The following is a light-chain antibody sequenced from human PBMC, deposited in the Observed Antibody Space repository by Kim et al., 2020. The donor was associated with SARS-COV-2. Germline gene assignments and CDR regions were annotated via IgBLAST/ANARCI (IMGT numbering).Light chain of an antibody. V-gene: IGKV3-11*01. CDR2: DAS. CDR3: QLRDNWLFT. Sequence: FFPGERATLSCRASQSISNYWNWYQQKPGQTTILIIYDASNRATGIPARFSRSGSGTDFTLTISSLEPEDVAVYYCQLRDNWLFTFGQGTRLEIK. J-gene: IGKJ5*01. CDR1: QSISNY.